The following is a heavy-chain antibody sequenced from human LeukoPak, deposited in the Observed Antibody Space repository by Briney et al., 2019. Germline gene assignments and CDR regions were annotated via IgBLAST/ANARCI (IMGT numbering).Heavy chain of an antibody. V-gene: IGHV3-11*04. D-gene: IGHD6-13*01. Sequence: GGSLRLSCAASGFTFSDYYMSWIRQAPGKGLEWVSYISSSGSTIYYADSVKGRFTISRDNAKNSLYLQMNSLRAEDTAVYYCAGFAWAYSSSLIYYYYYMDVWGKGTTVTVSS. CDR1: GFTFSDYY. CDR3: AGFAWAYSSSLIYYYYYMDV. CDR2: ISSSGSTI. J-gene: IGHJ6*03.